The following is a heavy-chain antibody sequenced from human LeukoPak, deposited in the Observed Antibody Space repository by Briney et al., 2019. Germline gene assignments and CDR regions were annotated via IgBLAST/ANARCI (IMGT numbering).Heavy chain of an antibody. V-gene: IGHV3-30*04. Sequence: GRSLRLSCAASGFTFSSYAMHWVRQAPGKGLEWVAVISCDGSNKYYADSVKGRFTISRDNSKNTLYLQMNSLRAEDTAVYYCAREVVGYFDYWGQGTLVTVSS. J-gene: IGHJ4*02. CDR2: ISCDGSNK. D-gene: IGHD2-21*01. CDR1: GFTFSSYA. CDR3: AREVVGYFDY.